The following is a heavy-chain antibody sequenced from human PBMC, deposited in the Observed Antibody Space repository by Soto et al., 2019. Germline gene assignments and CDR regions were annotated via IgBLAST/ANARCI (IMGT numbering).Heavy chain of an antibody. Sequence: SDTQSLTCDVYRVSFSGYTWTWIRQTPGKGLQWIGQINHSGSANYNPSLKSRVTISVHTSNSQFSLELSSVTAADTAVYYCARVCGGACHNGRAVWGQGTTVTVS. J-gene: IGHJ6*02. D-gene: IGHD2-21*02. V-gene: IGHV4-34*01. CDR2: INHSGSA. CDR3: ARVCGGACHNGRAV. CDR1: RVSFSGYT.